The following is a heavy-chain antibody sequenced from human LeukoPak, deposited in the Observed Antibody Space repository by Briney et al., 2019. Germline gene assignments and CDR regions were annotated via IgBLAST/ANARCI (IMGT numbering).Heavy chain of an antibody. J-gene: IGHJ6*03. V-gene: IGHV3-11*01. D-gene: IGHD2-2*02. CDR2: ISSSGSTI. CDR3: AKDRRYCSSTSCYTHLYYYYYYMDV. CDR1: GFTFSDYY. Sequence: KPGGSLRLSCAASGFTFSDYYMSWIRQAPGKGLEWVSYISSSGSTIYYADSVKSRFTISRDNSKNTLYLQMNSLRAEDTAVYYCAKDRRYCSSTSCYTHLYYYYYYMDVWGKGTTVTVSS.